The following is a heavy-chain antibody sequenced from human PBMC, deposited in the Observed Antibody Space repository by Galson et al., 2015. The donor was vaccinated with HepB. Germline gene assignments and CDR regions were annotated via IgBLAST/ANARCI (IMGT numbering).Heavy chain of an antibody. Sequence: SVKVSCKASGYTFTSYYMHWVRQAPGQGLEWMGRIIPILGIANYAQKFQGRVTITADKSTSTAYMELSSLRSEDTAVYYCARDETYYYGSGSYYGGPYAFDIWGQGTMVTVSS. V-gene: IGHV1-69*04. CDR3: ARDETYYYGSGSYYGGPYAFDI. CDR1: GYTFTSYY. D-gene: IGHD3-10*01. J-gene: IGHJ3*02. CDR2: IIPILGIA.